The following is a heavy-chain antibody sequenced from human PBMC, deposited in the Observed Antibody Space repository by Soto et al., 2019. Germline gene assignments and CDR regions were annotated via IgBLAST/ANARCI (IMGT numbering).Heavy chain of an antibody. Sequence: GESLKISCKGSGYAFSSYYIAWVRQMPGKGLEWIGIIYRGDSDIRYSPSFQGQVTISGDRSINSAYLQWSSLKASDTAIYFCARLVRTGYDAFDFWGQGTMVTVSS. V-gene: IGHV5-51*01. CDR3: ARLVRTGYDAFDF. D-gene: IGHD5-12*01. J-gene: IGHJ3*01. CDR2: IYRGDSDI. CDR1: GYAFSSYY.